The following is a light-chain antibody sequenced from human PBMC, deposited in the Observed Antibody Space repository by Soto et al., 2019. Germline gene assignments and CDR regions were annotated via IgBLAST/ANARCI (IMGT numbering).Light chain of an antibody. CDR3: SSYTSSSTYVV. J-gene: IGLJ2*01. V-gene: IGLV2-14*01. CDR2: DVS. CDR1: SSDVGGYNY. Sequence: QSALTQPASVSGSPGQSITISCTGTSSDVGGYNYVSWYQQHPGKAPKLMIYDVSNRPSGVSNRFSGSKSGNTASLTISGLQAEDEAAYYCSSYTSSSTYVVFGGGPKLTVL.